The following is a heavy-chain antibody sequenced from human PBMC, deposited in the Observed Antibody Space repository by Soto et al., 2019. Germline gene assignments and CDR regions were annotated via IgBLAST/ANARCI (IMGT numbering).Heavy chain of an antibody. CDR2: ISGSGGST. V-gene: IGHV3-23*01. CDR3: AKAPSYYYDSSGYSS. Sequence: EVQLLESGGGLVQPGGSLRLSCAASGFTFSSYAMSWVRQAPGKGLERVSAISGSGGSTYYADSVKGRFIISRDNSKNTLYLQMNSLRAEDTAVYYCAKAPSYYYDSSGYSSWGQGTLVTVSS. CDR1: GFTFSSYA. J-gene: IGHJ5*02. D-gene: IGHD3-22*01.